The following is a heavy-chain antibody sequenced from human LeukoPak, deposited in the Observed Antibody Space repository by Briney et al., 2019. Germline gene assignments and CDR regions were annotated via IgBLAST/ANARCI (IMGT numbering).Heavy chain of an antibody. CDR2: IYSSGST. CDR3: ARGLESCSSGSCFKD. V-gene: IGHV3-53*01. D-gene: IGHD2-15*01. CDR1: GFIVSSIY. Sequence: GGSLRLSCAASGFIVSSIYMSWVRQAPGKGLEWVSLIYSSGSTYYTASVKGRFTISRGHSKNTLYLHMNSLRAEDAALYYCARGLESCSSGSCFKDWGQGTLVTVSS. J-gene: IGHJ4*02.